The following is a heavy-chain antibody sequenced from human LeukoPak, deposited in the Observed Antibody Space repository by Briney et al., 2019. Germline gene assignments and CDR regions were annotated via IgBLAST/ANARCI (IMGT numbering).Heavy chain of an antibody. CDR2: ISYIGST. CDR1: GDSFSSHY. J-gene: IGHJ3*02. Sequence: PSETLSLTCVVSGDSFSSHYWTWIRQSPGKGLEWVGYISYIGSTNYNPSLKSRVTISIDTSKNQFSLKLRSVIAADTAVYYSARDLVTVTKGFDIWGQGTMVSVSS. V-gene: IGHV4-59*11. D-gene: IGHD4-17*01. CDR3: ARDLVTVTKGFDI.